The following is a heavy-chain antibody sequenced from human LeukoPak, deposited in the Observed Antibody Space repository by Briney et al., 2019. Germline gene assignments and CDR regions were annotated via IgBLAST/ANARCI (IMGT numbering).Heavy chain of an antibody. CDR1: GFTFGDYA. CDR2: IRSKAYGGTT. J-gene: IGHJ6*03. Sequence: GGSLRLSCTASGFTFGDYAMSWFRQAPGKGLEWVGFIRSKAYGGTTEYAASVKGRFTISRDDSKSIAYLQMNSLKTEDTAVYYCTRDINHPISSGWPYYYYYYYMDVWGKGTTVTVSS. D-gene: IGHD6-19*01. CDR3: TRDINHPISSGWPYYYYYYYMDV. V-gene: IGHV3-49*03.